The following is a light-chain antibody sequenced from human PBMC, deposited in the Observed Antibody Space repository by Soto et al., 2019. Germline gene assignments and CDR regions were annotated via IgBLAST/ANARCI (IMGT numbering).Light chain of an antibody. CDR3: QSYDSSLSGYV. J-gene: IGLJ1*01. V-gene: IGLV1-40*01. CDR2: ENN. Sequence: QSVLTQPPSVSEAPGQRVTISCTGSSSNIGAGYEAHWYQQVPGTAPKLLIYENNNRPSGVPDRFSGSKSGTSASLVITGLQAEDEADYYCQSYDSSLSGYVFGTGTKLTVL. CDR1: SSNIGAGYE.